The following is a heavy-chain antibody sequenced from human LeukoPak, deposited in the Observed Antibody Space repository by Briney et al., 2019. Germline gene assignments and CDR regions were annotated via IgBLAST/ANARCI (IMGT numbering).Heavy chain of an antibody. Sequence: GESLKVSCKGSGKSFMSYWIGWVRQMPGKGLEWMGIIYPVDSDTRYSPSFQGQVTISADKSIITAYLQWSSLKASDTAMYYCARFGYNYGMDVWGQGTTVTVPS. J-gene: IGHJ6*02. CDR3: ARFGYNYGMDV. CDR1: GKSFMSYW. D-gene: IGHD3-10*01. V-gene: IGHV5-51*01. CDR2: IYPVDSDT.